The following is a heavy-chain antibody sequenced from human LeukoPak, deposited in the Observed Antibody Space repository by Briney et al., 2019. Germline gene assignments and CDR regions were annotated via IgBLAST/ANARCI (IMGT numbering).Heavy chain of an antibody. CDR3: AGIGYSSSSNDY. V-gene: IGHV3-7*01. CDR1: GFIFSNYW. Sequence: PGGSLRLSCEASGFIFSNYWMSWVRQAPGKGLEWVANINQDESKKYYVDSVKGRFTISRDNAKNSLYLQMNGLRVEDTALYYCAGIGYSSSSNDYWGQGTLVTVSS. D-gene: IGHD6-6*01. J-gene: IGHJ4*02. CDR2: INQDESKK.